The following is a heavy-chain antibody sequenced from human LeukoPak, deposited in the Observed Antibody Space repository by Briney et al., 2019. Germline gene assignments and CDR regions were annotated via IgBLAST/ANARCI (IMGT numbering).Heavy chain of an antibody. CDR2: IIPIFGTA. Sequence: GASVKVSCKASGGTFSSYAISWVRQAPGQGLEWMGGIIPIFGTANYAQKFQGRVTITADESTSTAYMELSSLRSEDTAVYYCAREGCSSTSCSVDYYYGMDVWGQGTTVTVSS. CDR3: AREGCSSTSCSVDYYYGMDV. D-gene: IGHD2-2*01. J-gene: IGHJ6*02. CDR1: GGTFSSYA. V-gene: IGHV1-69*13.